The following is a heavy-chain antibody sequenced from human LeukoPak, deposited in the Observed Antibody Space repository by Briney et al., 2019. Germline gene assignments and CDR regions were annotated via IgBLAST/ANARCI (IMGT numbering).Heavy chain of an antibody. CDR2: IYCNDDR. V-gene: IGHV2-5*01. D-gene: IGHD5-12*01. J-gene: IGHJ6*03. Sequence: SCPTLAKPTQTLTLTFTFSGFTFIPRAAGVGWIRQPPGKSMGCIDYIYCNDDRGYSPSLKCRLTITKDTSKNQVVLTITNMDPVDTATYYCAHSYSGYDEMRYYYYYMDVWGKGTTVTVSS. CDR3: AHSYSGYDEMRYYYYYMDV. CDR1: GFTFIPRAAG.